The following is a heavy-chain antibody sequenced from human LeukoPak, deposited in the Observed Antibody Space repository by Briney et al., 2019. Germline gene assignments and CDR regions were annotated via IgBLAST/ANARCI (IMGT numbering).Heavy chain of an antibody. J-gene: IGHJ4*02. V-gene: IGHV3-20*04. CDR1: GFTFDDYG. D-gene: IGHD4-17*01. CDR2: INWNGGST. CDR3: ARANYGYYFDY. Sequence: GGSLRLSCAASGFTFDDYGTSWVRQAPGKGLEWVSGINWNGGSTGYADSVKGRFTISRDNAKNSLYLQMNSLRAEDTALYYCARANYGYYFDYWGQGTLVTVSS.